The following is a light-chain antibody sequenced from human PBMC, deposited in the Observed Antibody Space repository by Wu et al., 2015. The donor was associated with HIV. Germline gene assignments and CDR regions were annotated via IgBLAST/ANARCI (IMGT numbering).Light chain of an antibody. CDR1: QSVNNW. Sequence: DIQMTQSPSTLSASAGDRVIITCRANQSVNNWLAWYQQKPGKAPKLLIFKASTLEIDVPSRFSGSGSGTEFTLTINSLQPDDFATYYCQQYNDYPYTFRPGDHAGHQT. CDR3: QQYNDYPYT. J-gene: IGKJ2*01. V-gene: IGKV1-5*03. CDR2: KAS.